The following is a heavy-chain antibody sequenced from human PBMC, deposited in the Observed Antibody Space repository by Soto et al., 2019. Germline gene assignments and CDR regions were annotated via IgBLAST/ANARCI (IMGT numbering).Heavy chain of an antibody. CDR3: ARVDYSGLGSKYFYSMDV. J-gene: IGHJ6*03. CDR2: IYFSGKS. D-gene: IGHD4-4*01. CDR1: GGSVRSSRYY. Sequence: QLQLQESGPGLVKPSETLSLTCTVSGGSVRSSRYYWGWIRQPPGKGLECIGTIYFSGKSYYNPSLKSRVTMSVDTSKNQFSLEVSSVAAADTAIYYCARVDYSGLGSKYFYSMDVWGKGTTVTVSS. V-gene: IGHV4-39*01.